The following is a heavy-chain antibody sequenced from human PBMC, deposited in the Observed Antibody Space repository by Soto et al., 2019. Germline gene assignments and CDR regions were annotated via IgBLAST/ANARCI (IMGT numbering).Heavy chain of an antibody. Sequence: SLTCTVSGAYVSSGTYYWSWIRQTPGKGLEWIGDIYFSGSTKYNPSLQSRVTIPVDTSNNQFSLKLSSVTAADTAVYFCSRGPPRVHWFDPWGQGTLVTVSS. CDR1: GAYVSSGTYY. V-gene: IGHV4-61*01. CDR2: IYFSGST. CDR3: SRGPPRVHWFDP. J-gene: IGHJ5*02.